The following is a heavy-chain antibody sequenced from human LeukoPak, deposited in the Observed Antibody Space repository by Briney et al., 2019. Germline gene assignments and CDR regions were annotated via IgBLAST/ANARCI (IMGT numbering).Heavy chain of an antibody. CDR2: IYYSGST. CDR1: GGSISSYY. J-gene: IGHJ4*02. V-gene: IGHV4-59*12. D-gene: IGHD3-22*01. CDR3: ARAGSGYYYAY. Sequence: PSETLSLTCTVSGGSISSYYWSWIRQPPGKGLEWIGNIYYSGSTYYNPSLKSRVTISVDTSKNQFSLKLSSVTAADTAVYYCARAGSGYYYAYWGQGTLVTVSS.